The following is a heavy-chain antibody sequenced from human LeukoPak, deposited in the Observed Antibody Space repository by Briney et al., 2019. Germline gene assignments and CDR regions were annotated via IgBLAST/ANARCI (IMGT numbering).Heavy chain of an antibody. CDR3: ARAPGATIDPPRDY. V-gene: IGHV1-46*01. J-gene: IGHJ4*02. D-gene: IGHD7-27*01. CDR1: GYTFTSYY. CDR2: INPGGGST. Sequence: ASVKVSCKASGYTFTSYYMHWVRQAPGQGPEWMGIINPGGGSTSYAQKFQGRVTMTRDTSTSTLYMELSSLTSEDTAVYYCARAPGATIDPPRDYWGQGTLVTVSS.